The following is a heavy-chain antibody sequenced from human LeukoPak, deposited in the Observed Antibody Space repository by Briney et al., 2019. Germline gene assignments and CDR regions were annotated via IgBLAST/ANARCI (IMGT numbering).Heavy chain of an antibody. J-gene: IGHJ4*02. V-gene: IGHV3-23*01. CDR1: GFTFSSYA. Sequence: GGSLRLSCAASGFTFSSYAMSWVRQAPGKGLKWVSAISGSGGSTYYADSVKGRFTISRDNSKNTLYLQMNSLRAEDTAVYYCAKDSNSWELSLDRFDYWGQGTLVTVSS. D-gene: IGHD1-26*01. CDR3: AKDSNSWELSLDRFDY. CDR2: ISGSGGST.